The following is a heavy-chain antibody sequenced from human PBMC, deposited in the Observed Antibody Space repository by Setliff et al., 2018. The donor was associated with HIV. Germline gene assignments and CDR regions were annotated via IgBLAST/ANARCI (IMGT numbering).Heavy chain of an antibody. CDR1: GYTFSSHY. CDR2: INPSGGST. Sequence: ASVKVSCKASGYTFSSHYIHWMRQAPGQGLEWMGLINPSGGSTTYAQNFQGRVTITRDTSTSSVNMDLGSLRFEDTAVYYCVVDYSGRYTGLDYWGQGTLVTVSS. J-gene: IGHJ4*02. CDR3: VVDYSGRYTGLDY. V-gene: IGHV1-46*01. D-gene: IGHD1-26*01.